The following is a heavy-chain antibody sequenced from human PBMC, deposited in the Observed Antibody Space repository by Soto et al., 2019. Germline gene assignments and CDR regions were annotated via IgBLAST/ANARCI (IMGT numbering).Heavy chain of an antibody. D-gene: IGHD1-20*01. CDR3: ARSPGITGTRASQYAMDV. V-gene: IGHV1-69*13. Sequence: SVKVSCKASGDAFNTFAISWVRQAPGQGLQWMGGIIPIFGTPDYAQHFPGRVSISADESTNTAYLELSSLRSEDTAVYYCARSPGITGTRASQYAMDVWGQGTTVTVS. J-gene: IGHJ6*02. CDR1: GDAFNTFA. CDR2: IIPIFGTP.